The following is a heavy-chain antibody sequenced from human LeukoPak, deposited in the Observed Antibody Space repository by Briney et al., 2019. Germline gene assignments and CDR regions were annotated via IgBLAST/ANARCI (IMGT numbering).Heavy chain of an antibody. CDR2: LYYSGTA. CDR1: GGSISGYY. CDR3: ARGPSSGQYVSPLDY. Sequence: SETLSLTCTVSGGSISGYYWSWIRQSPGKRLEWIGYLYYSGTANYNPSLRSRVTISSDTSKNQFSLKLSSLTAADTAMYYCARGPSSGQYVSPLDYWGQGTLVTVSS. V-gene: IGHV4-59*01. D-gene: IGHD6-25*01. J-gene: IGHJ4*02.